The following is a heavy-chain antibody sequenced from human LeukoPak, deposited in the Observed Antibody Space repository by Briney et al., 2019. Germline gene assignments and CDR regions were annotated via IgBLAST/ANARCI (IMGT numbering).Heavy chain of an antibody. V-gene: IGHV4-38-2*01. CDR3: ARLTGSTSSPRYYYYCYYMDV. CDR1: GYSISSGYY. D-gene: IGHD2-2*01. CDR2: IYHSGST. Sequence: SETLSLTCAVSGYSISSGYYWGWIRQPPGKGLEWIGSIYHSGSTYYNPSLKSRVTISVDTSKNQFSLKLSSVTAADTAVYYCARLTGSTSSPRYYYYCYYMDVWGKGTTVTVSS. J-gene: IGHJ6*03.